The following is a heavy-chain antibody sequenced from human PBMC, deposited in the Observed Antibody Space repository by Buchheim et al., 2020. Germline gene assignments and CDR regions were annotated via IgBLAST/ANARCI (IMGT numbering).Heavy chain of an antibody. CDR1: GFNFPSYG. CDR3: AKFIWAVSDYFYYGMDV. Sequence: EVQLLQSGGGLVQPGGSLRLSCVASGFNFPSYGMNWVRQAPGKGLEWVSAISSGGDDTFYADSVKGRFTISRDSSTNTLYLQLNSLRAEDTAVYYCAKFIWAVSDYFYYGMDVWGQGTT. V-gene: IGHV3-23*01. D-gene: IGHD3-10*01. J-gene: IGHJ6*02. CDR2: ISSGGDDT.